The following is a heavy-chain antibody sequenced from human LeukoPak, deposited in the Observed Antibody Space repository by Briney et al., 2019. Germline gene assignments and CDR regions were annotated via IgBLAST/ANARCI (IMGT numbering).Heavy chain of an antibody. V-gene: IGHV3-23*01. D-gene: IGHD2/OR15-2a*01. J-gene: IGHJ4*02. CDR2: ISGSDGST. Sequence: GSLRLSCAASGFTFSSYAMSWVRQAPGKGLEWVSAISGSDGSTNYADSVKGRFTISRENSKNTLYLQMNSLRAEDTAVYYCAKDSAKKYDDYWGQGTLVTVSS. CDR1: GFTFSSYA. CDR3: AKDSAKKYDDY.